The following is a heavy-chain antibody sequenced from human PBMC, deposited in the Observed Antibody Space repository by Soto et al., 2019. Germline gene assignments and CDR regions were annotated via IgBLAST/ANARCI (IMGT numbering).Heavy chain of an antibody. CDR3: ARGGYYDSSGSRNYYYYGMNV. CDR2: ISAYDGYT. J-gene: IGHJ6*01. V-gene: IGHV1-18*01. Sequence: QAQLVQSGAEVKKPGASVKVSCKASGYTFTSYGINWVRQAPGQGLEWLGWISAYDGYTTYAQILQGRVYMTTDTSTKTAYMELRSLRSDDTAMYYCARGGYYDSSGSRNYYYYGMNVW. CDR1: GYTFTSYG. D-gene: IGHD3-22*01.